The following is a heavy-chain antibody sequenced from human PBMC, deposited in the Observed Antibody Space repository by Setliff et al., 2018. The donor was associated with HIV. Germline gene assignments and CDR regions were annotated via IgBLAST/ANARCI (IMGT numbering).Heavy chain of an antibody. CDR1: GGTFNTYP. V-gene: IGHV1-69*10. CDR2: IAPNLRMP. J-gene: IGHJ1*01. Sequence: GASVKVSCKTSGGTFNTYPIAWVRQAPGQGLEWMGGIAPNLRMPNYIQKFKGRLTITADESTSTVYMELTNLRSEDTAMYYCARNSDTAGYFLYWGQGTPVTVSS. CDR3: ARNSDTAGYFLY. D-gene: IGHD6-13*01.